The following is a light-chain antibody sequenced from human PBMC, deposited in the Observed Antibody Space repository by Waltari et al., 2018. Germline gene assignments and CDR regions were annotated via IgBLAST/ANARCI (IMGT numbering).Light chain of an antibody. CDR1: QSLLHRNGYNY. V-gene: IGKV2-28*01. CDR2: LGS. Sequence: DIVMTQSPLSLPVTPGEPASISCRSSQSLLHRNGYNYLDWYLQKPGQSPQLLIYLGSNRASGVPDRFSGSGSGTDFTLTITSLQAEDVAVYYCQQYYALPRTFGQGTKVEI. CDR3: QQYYALPRT. J-gene: IGKJ1*01.